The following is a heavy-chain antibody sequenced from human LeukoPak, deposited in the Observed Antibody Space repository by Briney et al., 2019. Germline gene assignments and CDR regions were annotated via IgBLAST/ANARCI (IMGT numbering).Heavy chain of an antibody. Sequence: ASVKVSCKASGYTFTGYYMHWVRQAPGQGLEWMGWINPNSGGTNYAQKFQGRVTMTRDTSISTAYMELSRLRSDDTAVYYCARGPLGYYDSSGYYYVFYMDVWGKGTTVTVSS. V-gene: IGHV1-2*02. CDR2: INPNSGGT. J-gene: IGHJ6*03. CDR3: ARGPLGYYDSSGYYYVFYMDV. D-gene: IGHD3-22*01. CDR1: GYTFTGYY.